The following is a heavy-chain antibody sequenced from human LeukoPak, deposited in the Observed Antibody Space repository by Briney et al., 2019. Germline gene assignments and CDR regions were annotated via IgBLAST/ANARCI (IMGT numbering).Heavy chain of an antibody. Sequence: PSETLSLTRTVSGGSISSYYWSWIRQPPGKGLEWIGYIYYSGSTNYNPSLKSRVTISVDTSKNQFSLKLSSVTAADTAVYYCARVAGYDFWSGYYEHWGQGTLVTVSS. CDR3: ARVAGYDFWSGYYEH. J-gene: IGHJ1*01. V-gene: IGHV4-59*01. CDR2: IYYSGST. CDR1: GGSISSYY. D-gene: IGHD3-3*01.